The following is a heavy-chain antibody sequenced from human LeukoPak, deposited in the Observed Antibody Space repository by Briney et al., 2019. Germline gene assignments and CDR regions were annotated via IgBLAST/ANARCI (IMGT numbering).Heavy chain of an antibody. V-gene: IGHV3-9*03. CDR1: GFTFSSYS. D-gene: IGHD3-10*01. CDR2: ITWNSGKI. Sequence: GGSLRLSCAASGFTFSSYSLNWVRQAPGKGLEWVSGITWNSGKIGYADSVKGRFTISRDNGKNSLYLQMNSLRAEDMALYYCAKARGGVFDIWGQGTTVTVSS. CDR3: AKARGGVFDI. J-gene: IGHJ3*02.